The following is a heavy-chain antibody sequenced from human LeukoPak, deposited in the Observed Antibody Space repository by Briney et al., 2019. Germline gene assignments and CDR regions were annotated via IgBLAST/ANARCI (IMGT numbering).Heavy chain of an antibody. CDR1: GYTFTGYD. D-gene: IGHD3-22*01. CDR2: KNPNSGNT. V-gene: IGHV1-8*01. J-gene: IGHJ5*02. CDR3: ASIYYDSSGYGFDP. Sequence: ASVKVSCKASGYTFTGYDINWVRQATGQGLEWMGWKNPNSGNTGYAQKFQGRVTMTRNTSISTAYMELRSLRSDDTAVYYCASIYYDSSGYGFDPWGQGTLVTVSS.